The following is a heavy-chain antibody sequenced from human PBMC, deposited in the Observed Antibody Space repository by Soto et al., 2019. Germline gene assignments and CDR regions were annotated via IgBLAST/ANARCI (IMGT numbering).Heavy chain of an antibody. J-gene: IGHJ4*02. CDR1: GFTFNTYA. Sequence: EVQLLESGGGLVQPGGSLRLSCAASGFTFNTYAMSWVRQAPGKGLEWVSAISSSGYTTYYADSVKGRFTISRDNSKSTLYLQMNSLRAEDTAVYYCAKERPNLEPFDYWGQGTLVTVSS. CDR2: ISSSGYTT. CDR3: AKERPNLEPFDY. D-gene: IGHD1-7*01. V-gene: IGHV3-23*01.